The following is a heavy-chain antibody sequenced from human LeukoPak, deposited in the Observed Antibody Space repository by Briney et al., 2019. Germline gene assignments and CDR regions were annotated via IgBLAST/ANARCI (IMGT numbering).Heavy chain of an antibody. CDR1: GFTFSGYP. Sequence: GESLRLSCAASGFTFSGYPIHWVRQAPGKGLEWVAVISYDGSNKYYADSVKGRFTISRDDSKNTLYLQMNSLRAEDTAVYYCARGRSRYYYDSSGTSPFDYWGQGTLVTVSS. D-gene: IGHD3-22*01. CDR2: ISYDGSNK. CDR3: ARGRSRYYYDSSGTSPFDY. J-gene: IGHJ4*02. V-gene: IGHV3-30-3*01.